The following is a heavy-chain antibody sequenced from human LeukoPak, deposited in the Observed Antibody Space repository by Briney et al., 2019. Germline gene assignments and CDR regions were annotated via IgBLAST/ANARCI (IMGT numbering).Heavy chain of an antibody. CDR1: GYSISSGYY. D-gene: IGHD6-19*01. V-gene: IGHV4-38-2*02. CDR3: ARQDSSGWLFDH. Sequence: PSETLSLTCTVSGYSISSGYYWGWIRQPPGKGLEWIGNIYHFGSTYYNPSLQSRVAISLETSKNQFSLRLTSVTAADTAVYYCARQDSSGWLFDHWGQGTLVTVSS. J-gene: IGHJ4*02. CDR2: IYHFGST.